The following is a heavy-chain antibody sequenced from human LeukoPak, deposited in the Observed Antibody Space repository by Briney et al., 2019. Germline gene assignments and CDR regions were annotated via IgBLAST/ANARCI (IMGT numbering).Heavy chain of an antibody. CDR1: GGSISSGDYY. J-gene: IGHJ4*02. CDR2: IYYSGST. V-gene: IGHV4-30-4*08. CDR3: AKGESHPKYYFDY. Sequence: SETLSLTCTVSGGSISSGDYYWSWIRQPPGKGLEWIGYIYYSGSTYYSPSLKSRVTISLDTSKNQFSLRLSSVTAADTAVYYCAKGESHPKYYFDYWGQGTLVTVSS. D-gene: IGHD3-10*01.